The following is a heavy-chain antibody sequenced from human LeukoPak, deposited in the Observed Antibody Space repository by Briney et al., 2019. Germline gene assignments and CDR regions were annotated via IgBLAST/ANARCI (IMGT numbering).Heavy chain of an antibody. V-gene: IGHV4-59*01. J-gene: IGHJ4*02. D-gene: IGHD6-19*01. CDR3: ARAYSSGWYLEGCDY. CDR2: IYYSGST. CDR1: GGSISSYY. Sequence: SETLSLTCTVSGGSISSYYWSWIRQPPGKGLEWMGYIYYSGSTNYNPPLNSRVTISVVTSKNQFSLKLSAVTAADTAVYYCARAYSSGWYLEGCDYWGQGTLVTVSS.